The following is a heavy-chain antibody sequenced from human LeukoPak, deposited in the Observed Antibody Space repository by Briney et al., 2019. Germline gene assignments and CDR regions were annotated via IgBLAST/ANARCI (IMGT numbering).Heavy chain of an antibody. CDR3: ARVGAYCGGDCYLDY. V-gene: IGHV3-74*01. J-gene: IGHJ4*02. D-gene: IGHD2-21*02. Sequence: GGSLRLSCAASGFTFSSSWMNWVRQVPGKGLGWVSRINSDGSSTKYADSVKGRFTISSDNAKDTLYLQLNSLRAEDTAVYYCARVGAYCGGDCYLDYWGQGTLVTVSS. CDR2: INSDGSST. CDR1: GFTFSSSW.